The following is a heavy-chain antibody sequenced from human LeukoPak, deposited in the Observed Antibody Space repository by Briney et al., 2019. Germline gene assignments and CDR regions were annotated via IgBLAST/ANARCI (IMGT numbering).Heavy chain of an antibody. D-gene: IGHD3-10*01. CDR2: IYYSGST. V-gene: IGHV4-39*07. CDR3: ASWGFEAMVRENDAFDI. CDR1: GGSISSSSYY. Sequence: SETLSLTCTVTGGSISSSSYYWGWIRQPPGKGLEWIGSIYYSGSTYYNPSLKSRVTISVDTSKNQFSLKLSSVTAADTAVYYCASWGFEAMVRENDAFDIWGQGTMVTVSS. J-gene: IGHJ3*02.